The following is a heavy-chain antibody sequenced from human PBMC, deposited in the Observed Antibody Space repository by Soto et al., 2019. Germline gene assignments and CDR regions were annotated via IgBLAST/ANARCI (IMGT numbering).Heavy chain of an antibody. Sequence: QVQLVQFGPEVKKPGASVKVSCQASGYTFSNYGISWVRQAPGQGLEWMGWIGPYNGNTDYAQNFQGRVTMTRDTSTNTAYMELRSLRSDDTALYYCARCYCSIGSCYTCWHFDLWGRGALLTVSS. CDR2: IGPYNGNT. V-gene: IGHV1-18*01. J-gene: IGHJ2*01. D-gene: IGHD2-15*01. CDR3: ARCYCSIGSCYTCWHFDL. CDR1: GYTFSNYG.